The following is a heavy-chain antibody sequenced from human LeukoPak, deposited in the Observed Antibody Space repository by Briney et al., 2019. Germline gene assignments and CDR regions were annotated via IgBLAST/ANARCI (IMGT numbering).Heavy chain of an antibody. D-gene: IGHD6-19*01. CDR1: GYTFTSYG. CDR3: ARVLFHTSGGNYYYYMDV. J-gene: IGHJ6*03. CDR2: IIPIFGTA. V-gene: IGHV1-69*13. Sequence: GASVKVSCKASGYTFTSYGISWVRQAPGQGLEWMGGIIPIFGTANYAQKFQGRVTITADESTSTAYMELSSLRSEDTAVYYCARVLFHTSGGNYYYYMDVWGKGTTVTISS.